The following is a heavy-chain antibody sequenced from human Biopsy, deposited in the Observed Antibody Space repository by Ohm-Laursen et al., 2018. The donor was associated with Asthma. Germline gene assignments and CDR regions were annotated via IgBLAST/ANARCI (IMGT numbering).Heavy chain of an antibody. CDR3: ARKAGSCISRTCYSLDF. J-gene: IGHJ4*02. CDR1: GGTFNTYV. V-gene: IGHV1-69*13. CDR2: INSVFGTT. D-gene: IGHD2-2*01. Sequence: SVKVSCKSLGGTFNTYVIGWGRQAPGQGLEWMGGINSVFGTTTYPQKFQDRVTITADDSTSTVYMELSCLRSEDTAVYYCARKAGSCISRTCYSLDFWGQGTLVTVSS.